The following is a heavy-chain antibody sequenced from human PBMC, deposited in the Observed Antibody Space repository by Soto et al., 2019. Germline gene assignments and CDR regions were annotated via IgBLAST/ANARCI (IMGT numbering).Heavy chain of an antibody. D-gene: IGHD6-6*01. Sequence: EVQLVESGGGLVQPGGSLRLSCAASGFAVSSNYMSWVRQAPGRGLEWVSVIYSGGSTFYADSVKGRFTISRDNSKNTVYLQMNSLRAEDAGVYYCAREIGRGAAHTTYMDVWGKGTTVSVS. CDR3: AREIGRGAAHTTYMDV. V-gene: IGHV3-66*01. J-gene: IGHJ6*03. CDR2: IYSGGST. CDR1: GFAVSSNY.